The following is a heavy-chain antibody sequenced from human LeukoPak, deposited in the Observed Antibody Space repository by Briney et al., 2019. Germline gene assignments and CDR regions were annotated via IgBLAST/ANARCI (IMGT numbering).Heavy chain of an antibody. Sequence: SETLSLTCAVYGGSFSGYYWSWIRQPPGKGLEWIGEINHSGSTNYNPSLKSRVTISVDTSKNQFSLKLSSVTAADTAVYCCARAYYYDSSGYYLGLDYWGQGTLVTVSS. CDR1: GGSFSGYY. CDR3: ARAYYYDSSGYYLGLDY. CDR2: INHSGST. V-gene: IGHV4-34*01. J-gene: IGHJ4*02. D-gene: IGHD3-22*01.